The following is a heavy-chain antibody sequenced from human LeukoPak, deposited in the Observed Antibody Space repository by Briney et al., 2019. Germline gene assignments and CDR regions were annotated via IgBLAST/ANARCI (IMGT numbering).Heavy chain of an antibody. D-gene: IGHD2-2*01. CDR2: VSPSGGRT. J-gene: IGHJ4*02. Sequence: GGSLRLSCAASGFTFSSYAMSWVRQTPGRGLEWVAGVSPSGGRTIYADSAEGRFTISRDNSNDTVYLQLSSLRAEDSALYYCAKVRGVYCSSPACYYYDAWGRGTPVTVSS. CDR3: AKVRGVYCSSPACYYYDA. CDR1: GFTFSSYA. V-gene: IGHV3-23*01.